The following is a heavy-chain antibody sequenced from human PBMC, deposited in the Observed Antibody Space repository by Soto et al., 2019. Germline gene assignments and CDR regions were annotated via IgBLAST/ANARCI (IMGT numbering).Heavy chain of an antibody. Sequence: PSQTLSLTCALTGDSVSSNSAGWSWVRQSPSRGLEWLGRTYYRSKWYYEYAVSVRGRITINPDTSKNQYSLQPNSVTPEDTAVYFCARGEQYSGRIFDYWGQGTLVTVSS. D-gene: IGHD1-26*01. CDR1: GDSVSSNSAG. V-gene: IGHV6-1*01. J-gene: IGHJ4*01. CDR3: ARGEQYSGRIFDY. CDR2: TYYRSKWYY.